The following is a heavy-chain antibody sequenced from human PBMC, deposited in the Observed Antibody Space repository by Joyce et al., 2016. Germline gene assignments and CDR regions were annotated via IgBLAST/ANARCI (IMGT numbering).Heavy chain of an antibody. CDR3: AKILTATYSSGWFLDY. D-gene: IGHD6-25*01. J-gene: IGHJ4*02. CDR1: GLTLSNYG. Sequence: QVQLVESGGGVVQPGRSLRLSCAASGLTLSNYGVHWVRQAPGKGLEWVAVISYDGIYKYYADSVKGRFTISRDNSKNTVFLDMNSLRTEDTAVYYCAKILTATYSSGWFLDYWGQGTLVTVSS. V-gene: IGHV3-30*18. CDR2: ISYDGIYK.